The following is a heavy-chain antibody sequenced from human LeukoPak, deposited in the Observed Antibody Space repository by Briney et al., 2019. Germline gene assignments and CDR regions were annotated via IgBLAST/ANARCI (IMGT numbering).Heavy chain of an antibody. CDR3: ATNLIFGVVPGY. CDR1: GYTFTGYY. V-gene: IGHV1-24*01. D-gene: IGHD3-3*01. J-gene: IGHJ4*02. Sequence: ASVKVSCKASGYTFTGYYMHWVRQAPGQGLEWMGGFDPEDGETIYAQKFQGRVTMTEDTSTDTAYMELSSLRSEDTAVYYCATNLIFGVVPGYWGQGTLVTVSS. CDR2: FDPEDGET.